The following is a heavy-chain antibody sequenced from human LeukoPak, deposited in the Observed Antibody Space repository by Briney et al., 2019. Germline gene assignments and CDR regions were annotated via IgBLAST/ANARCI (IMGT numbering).Heavy chain of an antibody. CDR3: SSATFEVGGAVDY. CDR1: GFTFSRCT. V-gene: IGHV3-30-3*01. D-gene: IGHD3-3*01. CDR2: ISKDGSTL. J-gene: IGHJ4*02. Sequence: GRSLRLSCAASGFTFSRCTMHWVRQAPGKGLEWVALISKDGSTLNYAASVKGRFTISRDNSNNMVYLQMNSLRTEDTALYYCSSATFEVGGAVDYWGQGTLVTVSS.